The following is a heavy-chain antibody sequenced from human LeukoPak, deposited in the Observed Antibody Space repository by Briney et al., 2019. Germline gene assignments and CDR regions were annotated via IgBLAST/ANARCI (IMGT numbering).Heavy chain of an antibody. D-gene: IGHD3-10*01. CDR2: INPSGGST. J-gene: IGHJ6*03. Sequence: ASVKVSCKASGYTFTGYYMHWVRQAPGQGLEWRGKINPSGGSTSYAQKFQGRVTMTRDMSTSTVYMELSSLRSEDTAVYYCARDPGEWDGNMDVWGKGTTVTVSS. CDR3: ARDPGEWDGNMDV. CDR1: GYTFTGYY. V-gene: IGHV1-46*01.